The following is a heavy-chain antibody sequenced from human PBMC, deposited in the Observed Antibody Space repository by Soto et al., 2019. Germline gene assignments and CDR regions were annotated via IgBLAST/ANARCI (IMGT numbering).Heavy chain of an antibody. CDR3: ARSLRGENWFDP. CDR1: GGSISSSNW. V-gene: IGHV4-4*02. CDR2: IYHSGST. Sequence: QVQLQESGPGLVKPSGTLSLTCAVSGGSISSSNWWSWVRQPPGKGLEWIGEIYHSGSTNYNPSLTRRVTISVDKAKNQLSLKLSSVTAADTAVYYCARSLRGENWFDPWGQGTLVTVSS. D-gene: IGHD3-10*01. J-gene: IGHJ5*02.